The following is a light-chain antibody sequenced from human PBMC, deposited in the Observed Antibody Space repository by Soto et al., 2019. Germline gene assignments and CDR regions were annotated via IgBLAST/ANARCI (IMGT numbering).Light chain of an antibody. CDR2: DAS. V-gene: IGKV3D-20*01. Sequence: EIVLTQSPATLSLSPGERATLSCGASQSVSSSYLAWYQQKPGLAPRLLIYDASSRATGIPDRFSGSGSGTAFTLTISRLEPEDFAVYYCQHYGSSPWTFGQGTKVEIK. J-gene: IGKJ1*01. CDR1: QSVSSSY. CDR3: QHYGSSPWT.